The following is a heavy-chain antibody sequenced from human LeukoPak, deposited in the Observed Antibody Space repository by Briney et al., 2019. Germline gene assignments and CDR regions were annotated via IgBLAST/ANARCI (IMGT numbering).Heavy chain of an antibody. CDR1: GGSISSSSYY. CDR3: ARHRGYSQNDY. J-gene: IGHJ4*02. D-gene: IGHD2-21*01. Sequence: SETLSLTCTVSGGSISSSSYYWGWIRQPPGKGLEWIGSIYYSGSTYYNPSLKSRVTISVDTSKNQFSLKLSSVTAADTAVYYCARHRGYSQNDYWGQGTLVTVSS. CDR2: IYYSGST. V-gene: IGHV4-39*01.